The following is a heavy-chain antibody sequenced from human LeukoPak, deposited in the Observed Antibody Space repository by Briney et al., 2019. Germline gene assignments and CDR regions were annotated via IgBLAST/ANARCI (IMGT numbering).Heavy chain of an antibody. CDR2: INHSGST. J-gene: IGHJ4*02. CDR1: GFTFSSYW. CDR3: ARAKYGSGRHFHY. D-gene: IGHD3-10*01. V-gene: IGHV4-34*01. Sequence: GSLRLSCAASGFTFSSYWMSWVRQAPGKGLEWVGEINHSGSTNYNPSLKRRVTISVHTPKHQYALKLSSVAAADTAVYGCARAKYGSGRHFHYWGQGTLVSVPS.